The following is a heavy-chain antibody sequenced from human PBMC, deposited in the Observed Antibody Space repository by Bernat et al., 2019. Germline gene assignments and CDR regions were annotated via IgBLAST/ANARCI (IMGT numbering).Heavy chain of an antibody. CDR3: ARDLGVFGNV. CDR1: GFTFSSYS. Sequence: EVQLVESGGGLVKPGGSLRLSCAASGFTFSSYSMNWVRQAPGKGLEWVSSISSSSSYIYYADSVKDRFTISRDNAKNSLYLQMNSLRAEDTAVYYCARDLGVFGNVWGQGTTVTVSS. CDR2: ISSSSSYI. D-gene: IGHD3-10*01. V-gene: IGHV3-21*01. J-gene: IGHJ6*02.